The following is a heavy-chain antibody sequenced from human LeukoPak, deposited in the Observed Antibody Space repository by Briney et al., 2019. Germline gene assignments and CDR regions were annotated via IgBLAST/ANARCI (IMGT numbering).Heavy chain of an antibody. CDR3: ARGGYSSGWYGLEAFDI. CDR1: GFTVSSNY. J-gene: IGHJ3*02. D-gene: IGHD6-19*01. CDR2: IYSGGST. Sequence: PGGSLRLSCAASGFTVSSNYMSWVRQAPGKGLEWVSVIYSGGSTYYADSVKGRFPISRDNSKNTLYLQMNSLRAEDTAVYYCARGGYSSGWYGLEAFDIWGQGTMVTVSS. V-gene: IGHV3-53*01.